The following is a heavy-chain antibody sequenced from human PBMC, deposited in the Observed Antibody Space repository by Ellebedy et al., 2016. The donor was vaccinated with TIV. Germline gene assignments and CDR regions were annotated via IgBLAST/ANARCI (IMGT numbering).Heavy chain of an antibody. CDR3: AHRRFTLDY. Sequence: SGPTLVKPPPALTLTCTFSGFSLSPSAVGVGVGWIRQPPGKALEWLALIYWTDDKLYSPSLESRLTITKDTSKNQVVLTMTNMDTVDTATFYCAHRRFTLDYWGQGTLVTVSS. D-gene: IGHD3-10*01. CDR2: IYWTDDK. CDR1: GFSLSPSAVGVG. J-gene: IGHJ4*02. V-gene: IGHV2-5*01.